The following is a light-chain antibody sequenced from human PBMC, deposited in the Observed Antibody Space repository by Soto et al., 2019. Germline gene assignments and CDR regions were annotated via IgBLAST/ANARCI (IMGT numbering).Light chain of an antibody. CDR3: SSYAGGNTFV. J-gene: IGLJ1*01. V-gene: IGLV2-8*01. CDR2: DVD. CDR1: SSDVGGYDS. Sequence: QSVLTQPPSASGSPGQSVTISCSGTSSDVGGYDSVSWYQHHPGKVPKLIIFDVDKWPSGVPDRFSGFKSGNTASLTVSGLWAEDEADYYCSSYAGGNTFVFGTGTKVTVL.